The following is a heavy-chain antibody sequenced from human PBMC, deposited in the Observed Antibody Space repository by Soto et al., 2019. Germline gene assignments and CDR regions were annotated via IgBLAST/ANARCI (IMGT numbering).Heavy chain of an antibody. D-gene: IGHD5-12*01. J-gene: IGHJ3*02. CDR3: ARQEMATIGDAFDI. CDR2: IDPSDSYT. V-gene: IGHV5-10-1*01. CDR1: GYTFTNHW. Sequence: GESLKISCKGSGYTFTNHWINWVRQLPGKGLEWMGKIDPSDSYTNYSPSFQGHVTISPDKSISTAYLQWSSLKASDTAMYYCARQEMATIGDAFDIWGQGTMVTVSS.